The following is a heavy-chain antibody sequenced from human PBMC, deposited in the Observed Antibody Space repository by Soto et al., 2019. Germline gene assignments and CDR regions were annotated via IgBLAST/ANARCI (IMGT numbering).Heavy chain of an antibody. V-gene: IGHV3-15*01. D-gene: IGHD2-2*01. CDR1: GFTFSNAW. Sequence: GGSLRLSCAASGFTFSNAWMSWVRQAPGKGLEWVGRIKSKTDGGTTNYAAPVKGRFTISRDDSKNTLYLQMNSLKTEDTAVYYCTTAGYCSSTSCYEAEYFQHWGQGTLVTVSS. CDR3: TTAGYCSSTSCYEAEYFQH. J-gene: IGHJ1*01. CDR2: IKSKTDGGTT.